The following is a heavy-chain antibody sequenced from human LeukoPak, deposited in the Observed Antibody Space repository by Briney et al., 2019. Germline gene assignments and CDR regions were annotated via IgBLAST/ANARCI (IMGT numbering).Heavy chain of an antibody. D-gene: IGHD3-3*02. V-gene: IGHV3-11*04. J-gene: IGHJ4*02. CDR1: GFTFSDHY. CDR3: ARKRSLAY. CDR2: ITSSGSPI. Sequence: GGSLRLSCAASGFTFSDHYMSWIRQAPGKGLEWVSYITSSGSPIYYADSVKGRFTISRDNAKNSLYLQMNSLRAEDTAVYYCARKRSLAYWGQGTLVTVSS.